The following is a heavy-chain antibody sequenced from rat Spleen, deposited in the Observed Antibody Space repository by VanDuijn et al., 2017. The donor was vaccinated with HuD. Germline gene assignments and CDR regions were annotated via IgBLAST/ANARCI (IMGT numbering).Heavy chain of an antibody. CDR3: ATGLFPRAAIFAY. CDR1: GFTFSNYG. CDR2: ISYDGDTT. J-gene: IGHJ3*01. D-gene: IGHD1-2*01. V-gene: IGHV5-25*01. Sequence: EVQLVESGGGLVQPGRSMKLSCAASGFTFSNYGLAWVRQAPKKGLEWVAYISYDGDTTYYRDSVKGRFTISRDNAESTLYLQMDSLRSEDTATYYCATGLFPRAAIFAYWGQGTLVTVSS.